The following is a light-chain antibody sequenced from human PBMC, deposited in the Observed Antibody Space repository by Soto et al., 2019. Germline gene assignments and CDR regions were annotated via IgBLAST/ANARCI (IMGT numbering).Light chain of an antibody. V-gene: IGKV1-5*03. CDR2: KAS. J-gene: IGKJ2*01. CDR3: QQYNSYSPMYT. Sequence: DIQMTQSPSTLSASVGDRVTITCRASQSLSSWLAWYQQKPGKAPKLLIYKASSLESGVPSRFSGSGSGTECTLTISSLQPDDFATYYCQQYNSYSPMYTFGQGTKLEIK. CDR1: QSLSSW.